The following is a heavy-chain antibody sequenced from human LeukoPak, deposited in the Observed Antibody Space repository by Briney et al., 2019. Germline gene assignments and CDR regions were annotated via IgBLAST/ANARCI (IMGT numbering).Heavy chain of an antibody. Sequence: PSETLSLTCTVSGDSISTYYWSWIRQPPGKGLEWIGYIYHSGSTNYNPSLKSRVTISVDTSQNQFYLKLSSVIAADTAVYYCARLNYGDEGYWGQGTLVTVSS. D-gene: IGHD4-17*01. J-gene: IGHJ4*02. CDR1: GDSISTYY. V-gene: IGHV4-59*01. CDR2: IYHSGST. CDR3: ARLNYGDEGY.